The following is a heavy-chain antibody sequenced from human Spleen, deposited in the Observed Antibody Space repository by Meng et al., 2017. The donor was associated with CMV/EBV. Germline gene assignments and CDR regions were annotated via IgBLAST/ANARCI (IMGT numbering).Heavy chain of an antibody. CDR1: GYTFASYG. Sequence: ASVKVSCKASGYTFASYGITWVRQAPGQGLEWMGWMKVNNGNTGYAQKFRGRVTMTRNISVTTAYMELSSLTSEDTAVYYCARGLSHYDSVTGRYSDIFDIWGQGTVVTVSS. CDR3: ARGLSHYDSVTGRYSDIFDI. D-gene: IGHD3-9*01. J-gene: IGHJ3*02. CDR2: MKVNNGNT. V-gene: IGHV1-8*02.